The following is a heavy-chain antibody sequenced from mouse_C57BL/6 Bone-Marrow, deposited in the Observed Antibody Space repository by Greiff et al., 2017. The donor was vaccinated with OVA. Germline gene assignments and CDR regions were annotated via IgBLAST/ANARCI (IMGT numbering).Heavy chain of an antibody. D-gene: IGHD3-3*01. CDR2: INPGSGGT. CDR1: GYAFTNYL. Sequence: LVESGAELVRPGTSVKVSCKASGYAFTNYLIEWVKQRPGQGLEWIGVINPGSGGTNYNEKFKGKATLTADKSSSTAYMQLSSLTSEDSAVYFCASGDGFAYWGQGTLVTVSA. V-gene: IGHV1-54*01. J-gene: IGHJ3*01. CDR3: ASGDGFAY.